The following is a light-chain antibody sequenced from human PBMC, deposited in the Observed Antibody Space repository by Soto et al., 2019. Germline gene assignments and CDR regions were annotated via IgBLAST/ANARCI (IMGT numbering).Light chain of an antibody. Sequence: EIVMTQSPATLSVSPGGRATLSCRASQSVSSYLAWYQQRPGQPPRLLIYRASTRATGIPARFSGSGSATEFSLTISSLQSEDFAVYYCQQYSTWPPRYTFGQGTKLEI. CDR2: RAS. CDR3: QQYSTWPPRYT. CDR1: QSVSSY. J-gene: IGKJ2*01. V-gene: IGKV3-15*01.